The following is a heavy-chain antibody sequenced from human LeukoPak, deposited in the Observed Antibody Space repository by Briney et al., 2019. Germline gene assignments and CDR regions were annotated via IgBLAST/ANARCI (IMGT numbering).Heavy chain of an antibody. CDR3: ARDTYSSSWYWYGLDV. D-gene: IGHD6-13*01. CDR1: GYTFTSYA. Sequence: ASVKVSCKASGYTFTSYAMNWVRQAPRQGLEWMGWISTNTGNPTYAQGFTGRFVFSLDTSVSTAYLQISSLKAEDTAVYYCARDTYSSSWYWYGLDVWGQGTTVTVSS. CDR2: ISTNTGNP. J-gene: IGHJ6*02. V-gene: IGHV7-4-1*02.